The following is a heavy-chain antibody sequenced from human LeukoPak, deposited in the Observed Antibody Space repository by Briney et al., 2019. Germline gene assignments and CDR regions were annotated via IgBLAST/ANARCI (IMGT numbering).Heavy chain of an antibody. V-gene: IGHV3-20*04. CDR3: ARVRPGEWLFDY. CDR2: INWNGGST. CDR1: GFTFDDYG. D-gene: IGHD3-10*01. J-gene: IGHJ4*02. Sequence: GSLRLSCAASGFTFDDYGMSWVRQAPGKGLEWVSGINWNGGSTGYADSVKGRFTISRDNAKNSLYLQMNSLRAEDTAVYYCARVRPGEWLFDYWGQGSLVTVSS.